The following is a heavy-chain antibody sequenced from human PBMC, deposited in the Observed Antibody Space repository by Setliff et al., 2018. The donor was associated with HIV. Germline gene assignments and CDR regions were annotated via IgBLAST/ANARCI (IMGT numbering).Heavy chain of an antibody. CDR2: IYSTGST. V-gene: IGHV4-59*11. Sequence: SSETLSLTCTVSGPSINIHYWSWIRQSPGKGFEWIGYIYSTGSTNYNPSLQSRVTISMVASRNQFSLKVTSVTAADTAVYYCAKGAGFYGDYTFDHWCQGRQVTVSS. D-gene: IGHD4-17*01. CDR3: AKGAGFYGDYTFDH. J-gene: IGHJ4*02. CDR1: GPSINIHY.